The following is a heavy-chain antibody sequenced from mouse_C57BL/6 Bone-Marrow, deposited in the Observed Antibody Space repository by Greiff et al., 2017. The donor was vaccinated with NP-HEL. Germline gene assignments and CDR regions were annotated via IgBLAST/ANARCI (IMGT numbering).Heavy chain of an antibody. J-gene: IGHJ2*01. CDR2: INPGSGGT. V-gene: IGHV1-54*01. CDR1: GYAFTNYL. CDR3: ASEALGYYFDY. Sequence: QVQLQQSGAELVRPGTSVKVSCKASGYAFTNYLIEWVKQRPGQGLEWIGVINPGSGGTNYNEKFKGKATLTADKSSSTAYMQLSSLTSEDSAVYFCASEALGYYFDYWGQGTTLTVSS.